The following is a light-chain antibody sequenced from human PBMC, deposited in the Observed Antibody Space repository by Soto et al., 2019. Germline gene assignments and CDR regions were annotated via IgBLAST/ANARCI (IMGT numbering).Light chain of an antibody. Sequence: DIQMTQSPSTLSATAGDRVTITFRASQSISSWLAWYQHKPGKAPNLLIYAASSLQSGVPSRFSGSGSGTEFTLTITSLQADDFATYYCQQYDIHSTFGQGTKVDIK. J-gene: IGKJ2*01. CDR2: AAS. CDR3: QQYDIHST. V-gene: IGKV1-5*01. CDR1: QSISSW.